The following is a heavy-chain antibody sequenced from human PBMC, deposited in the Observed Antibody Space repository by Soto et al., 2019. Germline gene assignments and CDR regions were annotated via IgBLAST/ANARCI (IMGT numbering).Heavy chain of an antibody. J-gene: IGHJ6*02. CDR1: GGTFTNYA. CDR3: GSWLKEGGIGGNYYYGMDV. CDR2: IIPIFGTA. V-gene: IGHV1-69*13. Sequence: VQLVQSGAEVKKPGSSVKVSCKASGGTFTNYAFSWVRQAPGQGLEWLGGIIPIFGTADYAQKFQGRVKITAYEPTSTVHMELSSLRSDDTAFYYCGSWLKEGGIGGNYYYGMDVWGQGTTVTVSS. D-gene: IGHD1-1*01.